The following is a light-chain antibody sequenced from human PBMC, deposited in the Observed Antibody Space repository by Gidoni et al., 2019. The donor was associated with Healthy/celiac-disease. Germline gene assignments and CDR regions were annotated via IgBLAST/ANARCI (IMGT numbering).Light chain of an antibody. CDR2: AAS. CDR1: QSISSY. Sequence: DIQMTQSPASLSTAVGDRVTNTCRASQSISSYLNWYQQKPGNAPKLLIYAASSLQSGVPSRFSGSGAATYFTLTISRLQPEDSATYYCQQSYSAYTFGQGTKMEIK. J-gene: IGKJ2*01. CDR3: QQSYSAYT. V-gene: IGKV1-39*01.